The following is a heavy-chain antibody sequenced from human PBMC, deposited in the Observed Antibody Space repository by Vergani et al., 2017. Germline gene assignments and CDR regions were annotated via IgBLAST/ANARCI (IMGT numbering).Heavy chain of an antibody. Sequence: QVQLQESGPGLVKPSQTLSLTCTVSGGSISSGGYYWSWIRQHPGKGLEWIVYIYYSGRTYYNPSLKSRVTISVDTAKNQVALKLSSVTAADTAVYYCARVANDCSSTSCEPYGMDVWGQGTTVTVSS. CDR1: GGSISSGGYY. D-gene: IGHD2-2*01. CDR3: ARVANDCSSTSCEPYGMDV. V-gene: IGHV4-31*03. J-gene: IGHJ6*02. CDR2: IYYSGRT.